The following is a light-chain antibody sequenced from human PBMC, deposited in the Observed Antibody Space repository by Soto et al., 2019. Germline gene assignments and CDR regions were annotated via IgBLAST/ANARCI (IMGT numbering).Light chain of an antibody. CDR3: QQYNNWPMWT. V-gene: IGKV3-15*01. CDR1: QSITRN. J-gene: IGKJ1*01. Sequence: EIVMTQSPATLSVSPGERATLSCRASQSITRNLAWYQQSPGQAPRLLIYGASTRATGIPARFSGSGSGTEFTLTINSLKSEDFAVYYCQQYNNWPMWTFGQGTKVDXK. CDR2: GAS.